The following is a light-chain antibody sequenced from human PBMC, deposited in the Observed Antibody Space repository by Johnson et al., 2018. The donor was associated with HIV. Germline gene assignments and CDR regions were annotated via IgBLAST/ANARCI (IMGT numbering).Light chain of an antibody. CDR2: ENN. CDR1: SSNIGNNY. J-gene: IGLJ1*01. CDR3: GTWDSSLSAGV. Sequence: QSVLTQPPSVSAAPGQKVTISCSGSSSNIGNNYVSWYQQLPGTAPKVLIYENNKRPSGIPDRFSGSKSGTSATLGITGLQTGDEADYYCGTWDSSLSAGVIGTGTKVTVL. V-gene: IGLV1-51*02.